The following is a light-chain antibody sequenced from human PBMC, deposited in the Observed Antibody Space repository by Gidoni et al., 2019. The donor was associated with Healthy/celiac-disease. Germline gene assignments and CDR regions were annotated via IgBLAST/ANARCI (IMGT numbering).Light chain of an antibody. CDR3: QQDNSNPPT. Sequence: DLHLPQSPSSLSASVGHRVTLTCRASQGISSLLDWYQQKPEKAPKYLIYAASSLQSGVPSRFSGSGSGTDFTLTISSLQPEDFATYYCQQDNSNPPTFGGGTKVEIK. V-gene: IGKV1D-16*01. CDR1: QGISSL. J-gene: IGKJ4*01. CDR2: AAS.